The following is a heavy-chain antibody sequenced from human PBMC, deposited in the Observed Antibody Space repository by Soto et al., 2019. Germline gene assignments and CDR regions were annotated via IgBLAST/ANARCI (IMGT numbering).Heavy chain of an antibody. CDR3: ASSPKV. J-gene: IGHJ4*02. CDR1: GGSFSGYY. V-gene: IGHV4-34*01. CDR2: IYHSGST. Sequence: SETLSLTCAVYGGSFSGYYWSWIRQPPGKGLEWIGEIYHSGSTNYNPSLKSRVTISVDRSKNQFSLKLSSVTAADTAVYYCASSPKVWSQGTLVTVSS.